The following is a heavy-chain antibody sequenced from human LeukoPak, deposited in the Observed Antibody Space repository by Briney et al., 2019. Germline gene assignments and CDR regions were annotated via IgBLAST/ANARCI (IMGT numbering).Heavy chain of an antibody. D-gene: IGHD2-21*02. V-gene: IGHV4-59*01. CDR1: GGSITSFC. Sequence: PSETLSLTCSVSGGSITSFCWSWIGQPPGKGLEWIGYIYHSGSTNYNPSLKSRLTISVDASKNQFSMKLSSVTAADTAVYYCARAVVVTAICYFDYWGQGALVTVSS. CDR2: IYHSGST. J-gene: IGHJ4*02. CDR3: ARAVVVTAICYFDY.